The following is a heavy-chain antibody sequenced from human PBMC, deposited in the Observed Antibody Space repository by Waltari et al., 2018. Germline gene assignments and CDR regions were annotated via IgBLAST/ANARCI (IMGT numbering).Heavy chain of an antibody. V-gene: IGHV3-30-3*01. CDR1: GFTFSSYA. CDR3: ARAGRGSGTY. D-gene: IGHD3-10*01. Sequence: QVQLVESGGGVVQPGRSLRLSCAASGFTFSSYAMPGVRQAPGKGLEWVAVISYDGSNKYYADSVKGRFTISRDNSKNTLYLQMNSLRAEDTAVYYCARAGRGSGTYWGQGTLVTVSS. CDR2: ISYDGSNK. J-gene: IGHJ4*02.